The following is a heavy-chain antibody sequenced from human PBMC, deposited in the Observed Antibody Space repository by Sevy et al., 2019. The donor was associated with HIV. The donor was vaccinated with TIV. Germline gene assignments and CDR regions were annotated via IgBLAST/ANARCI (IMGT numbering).Heavy chain of an antibody. CDR3: ARAVKEQLVRGYYYYYGMDV. D-gene: IGHD6-6*01. Sequence: GGSLRLSCAASGFTFSSYWMSWVRQAPGKGLEWVANIKQDGSAKYYVDSVKGRFTISRDNAKNSLYLQMNSLRAEDTAVYYSARAVKEQLVRGYYYYYGMDVWGQGTTVTVSS. V-gene: IGHV3-7*01. J-gene: IGHJ6*02. CDR2: IKQDGSAK. CDR1: GFTFSSYW.